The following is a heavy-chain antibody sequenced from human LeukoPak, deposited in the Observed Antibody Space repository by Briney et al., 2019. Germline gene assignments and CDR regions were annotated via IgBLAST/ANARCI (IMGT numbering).Heavy chain of an antibody. CDR2: IYTSGST. V-gene: IGHV4-4*07. CDR1: GGSISSYY. D-gene: IGHD3-10*01. J-gene: IGHJ4*02. Sequence: SETPSLTCTVSGGSISSYYWSWIRQPAGKGLEWIGRIYTSGSTNYNPSLKSRVTMSVDTSKNQFSLKLSSVTAADTAVYYCARDQLLWFGESYFDYWGQGTLVTVSS. CDR3: ARDQLLWFGESYFDY.